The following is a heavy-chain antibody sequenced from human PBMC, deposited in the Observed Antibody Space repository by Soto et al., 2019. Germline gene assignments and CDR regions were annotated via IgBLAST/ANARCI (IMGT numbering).Heavy chain of an antibody. Sequence: GASVKVSCKASGYTFTSYGISWVRQAPGQGLEWMGWISAYNGNTNYAQKLQGRVTMTTDTSTSTAYMELRSLRSDDTAVYYCARGSRLTIFGVVTYYYYGMDVWGQGTTVTV. CDR3: ARGSRLTIFGVVTYYYYGMDV. CDR2: ISAYNGNT. V-gene: IGHV1-18*04. CDR1: GYTFTSYG. D-gene: IGHD3-3*01. J-gene: IGHJ6*02.